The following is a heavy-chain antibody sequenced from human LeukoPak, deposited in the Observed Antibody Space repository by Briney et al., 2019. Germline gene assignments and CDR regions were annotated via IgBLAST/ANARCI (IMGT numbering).Heavy chain of an antibody. CDR3: ARDGLVDYGSGSYPTANWFDP. CDR1: GFTFSSYA. V-gene: IGHV3-23*01. Sequence: GGSLRLSCAASGFTFSSYAMGWVRQAPGKGLEWVSGISGNGGGTYYAESVEGRFTISRDNSKNTLYLQMNSLRAEDTAVYYCARDGLVDYGSGSYPTANWFDPWGQGTLVTVSS. D-gene: IGHD3-10*01. CDR2: ISGNGGGT. J-gene: IGHJ5*02.